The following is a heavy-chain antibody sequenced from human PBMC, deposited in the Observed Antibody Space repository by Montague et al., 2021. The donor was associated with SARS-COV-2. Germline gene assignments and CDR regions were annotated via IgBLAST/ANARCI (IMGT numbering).Heavy chain of an antibody. CDR3: VRDTGSAQAGFDA. CDR2: TSYRSKWTS. D-gene: IGHD4-17*01. V-gene: IGHV6-1*01. J-gene: IGHJ4*02. Sequence: CAISGDSVWSNTAAWNWIWQSPSGGLEWLGRTSYRSKWTSDYATSVEGRISIDPDTSKNQFFLHLRSVTPEDTGVYYCVRDTGSAQAGFDAWGQGTLVTVSS. CDR1: GDSVWSNTAA.